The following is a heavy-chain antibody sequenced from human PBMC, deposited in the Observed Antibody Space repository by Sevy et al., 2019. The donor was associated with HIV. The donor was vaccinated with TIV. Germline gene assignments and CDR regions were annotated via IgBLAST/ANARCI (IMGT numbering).Heavy chain of an antibody. J-gene: IGHJ4*02. Sequence: SETLSLTCIVSGDSISGGDYYWSWIRQPPGKGLEWIGSIYYSGSTSYNPSLKSRVTISVDTSKNQFSLKLSSVTAADTAVYYCDRLATRTVTTWHYYFDYWGPGTLVTVSS. D-gene: IGHD4-17*01. V-gene: IGHV4-30-4*01. CDR1: GDSISGGDYY. CDR2: IYYSGST. CDR3: DRLATRTVTTWHYYFDY.